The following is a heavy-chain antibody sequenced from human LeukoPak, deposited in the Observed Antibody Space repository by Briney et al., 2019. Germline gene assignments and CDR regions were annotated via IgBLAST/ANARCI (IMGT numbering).Heavy chain of an antibody. CDR3: ARDLSSGWASVS. CDR2: IYHSGST. V-gene: IGHV4-38-2*02. J-gene: IGHJ4*02. Sequence: PSETLSLTCTVSGYSISSGYYWGWIRQPPGKGLEWIGSIYHSGSTYYNPSLKSRVTISVDTSKNQFSLKLSSVTAADTAVYYCARDLSSGWASVSWGQGTLVTVSS. D-gene: IGHD6-25*01. CDR1: GYSISSGYY.